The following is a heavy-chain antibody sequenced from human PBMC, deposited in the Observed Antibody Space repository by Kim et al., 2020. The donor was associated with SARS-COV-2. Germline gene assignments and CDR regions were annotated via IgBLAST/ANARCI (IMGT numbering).Heavy chain of an antibody. CDR1: GGSISSGSYY. J-gene: IGHJ4*02. V-gene: IGHV4-61*02. CDR3: ARGNDYYDSRVDY. CDR2: IYTSGST. Sequence: SETLSLTCTVSGGSISSGSYYWSWIRQPAGKGLEWIGRIYTSGSTNYNPSLKSRVTISVDTSKNQFSLKLSSVTAADTAVYYCARGNDYYDSRVDYWGQGTLVTVSS. D-gene: IGHD3-22*01.